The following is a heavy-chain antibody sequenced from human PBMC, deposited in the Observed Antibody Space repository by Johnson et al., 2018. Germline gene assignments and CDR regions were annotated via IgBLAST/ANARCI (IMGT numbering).Heavy chain of an antibody. CDR2: ISFDSSND. Sequence: QVQLVQFGGGVVQPGRSLRLSCAASGFTFINFAMHWVRQAPGKGLEWVAVISFDSSNDYYGDSVKGRFTISRDNSKSTVYLQMSSLRPEDTAVYYCARDQGIDYGGDSPLDYWGQGTLVTVSS. CDR3: ARDQGIDYGGDSPLDY. D-gene: IGHD4-23*01. V-gene: IGHV3-30*04. J-gene: IGHJ4*02. CDR1: GFTFINFA.